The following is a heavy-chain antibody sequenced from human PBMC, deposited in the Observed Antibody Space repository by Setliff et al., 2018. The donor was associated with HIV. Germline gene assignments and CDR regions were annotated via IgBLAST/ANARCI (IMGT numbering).Heavy chain of an antibody. Sequence: SETLSLTCAVYGGSFSGYYWSWIRQPPGKGLEWIGEINHSGSTNYNPSLKSRVTISVDTSKNQFSLKLSSVTAADTAVYYCNFYYYYYIDVWGKGTTVTVSS. V-gene: IGHV4-34*01. CDR2: INHSGST. J-gene: IGHJ6*03. CDR3: NFYYYYYIDV. CDR1: GGSFSGYY.